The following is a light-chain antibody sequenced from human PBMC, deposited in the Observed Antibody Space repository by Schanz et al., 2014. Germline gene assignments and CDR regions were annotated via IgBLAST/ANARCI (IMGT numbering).Light chain of an antibody. V-gene: IGLV2-14*01. CDR1: SSDVGGYNY. Sequence: QSALTQPASVSASPGQSITISCTGTSSDVGGYNYVSWYQQYPGKAPKLIIYDVSNRPSGVSNRFSGSRSGNTASLTISGLQAEDEADYYCCSYEGRPWVFGGGTKLTVL. CDR3: CSYEGRPWV. CDR2: DVS. J-gene: IGLJ3*02.